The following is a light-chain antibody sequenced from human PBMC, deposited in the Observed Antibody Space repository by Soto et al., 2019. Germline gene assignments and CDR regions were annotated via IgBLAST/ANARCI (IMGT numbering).Light chain of an antibody. J-gene: IGKJ2*01. CDR2: AAS. CDR1: QCISSH. CDR3: HQSNAVPHT. Sequence: EIVMTQSAATVSVSPGERATLSCMSSQCISSHVAWYQQIPGQPPRLLIYAASTTATGIPVRFSGSGSGTEFTLTISSLQSEDFAIYYCHQSNAVPHTFGRGTKVDI. V-gene: IGKV3-15*01.